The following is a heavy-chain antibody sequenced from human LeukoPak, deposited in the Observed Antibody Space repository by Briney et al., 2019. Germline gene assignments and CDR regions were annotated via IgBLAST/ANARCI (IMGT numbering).Heavy chain of an antibody. CDR1: GFTFSSYA. V-gene: IGHV3-23*01. J-gene: IGHJ4*02. CDR3: AKDEASGSYTLYYFDY. CDR2: ISGSGGST. Sequence: GGSLRLSCAASGFTFSSYAMSWVRQAPGKGLERVSAISGSGGSTYYADSVKGRFSISRDNSKNTLYLQMNSLRAEDTAVYYCAKDEASGSYTLYYFDYWGQGTLVTVSS. D-gene: IGHD1-26*01.